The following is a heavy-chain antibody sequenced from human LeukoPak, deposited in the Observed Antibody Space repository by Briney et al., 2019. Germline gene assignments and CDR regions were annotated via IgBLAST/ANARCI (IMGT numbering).Heavy chain of an antibody. CDR1: GGSMTNLY. J-gene: IGHJ6*02. Sequence: SETLCLTCSVSGGSMTNLYWTWIRQPPGKGLEWIGDIYDSGSTRYNTSLESRVTISVDTSKNQFSLKLSSVTAADTAVYYCAKGGSTNFYYGDVWGQGTTVTVSS. CDR2: IYDSGST. D-gene: IGHD2/OR15-2a*01. V-gene: IGHV4-59*01. CDR3: AKGGSTNFYYGDV.